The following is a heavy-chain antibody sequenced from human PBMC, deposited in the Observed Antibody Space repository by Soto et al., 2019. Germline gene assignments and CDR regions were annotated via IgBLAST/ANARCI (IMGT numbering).Heavy chain of an antibody. CDR2: IYHSGST. J-gene: IGHJ5*02. V-gene: IGHV4-4*02. CDR1: SGSISSSNW. Sequence: SETLSLTCAVSSGSISSSNWWSWVRQPPGKGLEWIGEIYHSGSTNYNPSLKSRVTISVDKSKNQFSLKLSSVTAADTAVYYCASARYCSGGSCPGRWFDPWGQGTLVTVSS. CDR3: ASARYCSGGSCPGRWFDP. D-gene: IGHD2-15*01.